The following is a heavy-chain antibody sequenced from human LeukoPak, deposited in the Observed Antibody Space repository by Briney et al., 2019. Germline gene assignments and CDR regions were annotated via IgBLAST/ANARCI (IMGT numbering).Heavy chain of an antibody. Sequence: GGSLRLSCAASGFTFSSYAMSWVRQAPGKGLEWVGRIKSKTDGGTTDYAAPVKGRFTISRDDSKNTLYLQMNSLKTEDTAVYYCITGKNVLLWFGELSEAFDIWGQGTMVTVSS. J-gene: IGHJ3*02. CDR2: IKSKTDGGTT. D-gene: IGHD3-10*01. CDR3: ITGKNVLLWFGELSEAFDI. V-gene: IGHV3-15*01. CDR1: GFTFSSYA.